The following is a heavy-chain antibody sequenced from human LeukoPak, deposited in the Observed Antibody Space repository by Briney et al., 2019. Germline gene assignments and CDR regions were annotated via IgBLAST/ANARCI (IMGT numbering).Heavy chain of an antibody. J-gene: IGHJ6*02. V-gene: IGHV4-59*01. Sequence: PSETLSLTCTVSGGSISSYYWSWIRQPPGKGLEWIGYIYYSGSTNYNPSLKSRVTISVDTSKSQFSLKLSSVTAADTAVYYCARANGIAARLPYYYGMDVWGQGTTVTVSS. CDR2: IYYSGST. D-gene: IGHD6-6*01. CDR1: GGSISSYY. CDR3: ARANGIAARLPYYYGMDV.